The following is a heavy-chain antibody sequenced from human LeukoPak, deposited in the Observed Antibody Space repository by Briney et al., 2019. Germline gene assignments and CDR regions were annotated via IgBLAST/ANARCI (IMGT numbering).Heavy chain of an antibody. CDR3: AKTPPRYYVKGSYPDY. CDR1: RFIFTSYD. Sequence: GGSLRLSCAPSRFIFTSYDMHWFRQAPGKGLEWVAFIRYSETETYYADSVKGRCTISRDNFKDTLYLQMNSLRAEDPAVYYCAKTPPRYYVKGSYPDYWGQGTLVIVSS. D-gene: IGHD3-10*02. J-gene: IGHJ4*02. V-gene: IGHV3-30*02. CDR2: IRYSETET.